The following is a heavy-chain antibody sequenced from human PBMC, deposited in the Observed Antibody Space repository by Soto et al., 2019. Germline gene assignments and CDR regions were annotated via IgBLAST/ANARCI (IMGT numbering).Heavy chain of an antibody. J-gene: IGHJ5*02. V-gene: IGHV3-74*01. CDR3: VQSTDNDILTGS. CDR2: ISSDGSDT. CDR1: GFTFSHYW. Sequence: GGSLRLSCAASGFTFSHYWMHWVRQAPGKGLVWVSCISSDGSDTHYADSVKGRFTSSRDNAKNTLYLQMTSLRAEDTAIYYCVQSTDNDILTGSWRQGTLVTVSS. D-gene: IGHD3-9*01.